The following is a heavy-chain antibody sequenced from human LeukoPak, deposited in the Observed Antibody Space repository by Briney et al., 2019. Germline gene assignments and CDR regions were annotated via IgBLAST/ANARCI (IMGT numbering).Heavy chain of an antibody. V-gene: IGHV3-11*04. J-gene: IGHJ4*02. D-gene: IGHD6-13*01. CDR1: GFTFSDYY. Sequence: PGGSLRLSCAASGFTFSDYYMSWIRQAPGKGLEWVSHISNSGSTIYYADSVKGRFTISRDNAKNSLYLQMNSLRAEDTAVYYCASIAAAGTFDYWGQGTLVTVSS. CDR2: ISNSGSTI. CDR3: ASIAAAGTFDY.